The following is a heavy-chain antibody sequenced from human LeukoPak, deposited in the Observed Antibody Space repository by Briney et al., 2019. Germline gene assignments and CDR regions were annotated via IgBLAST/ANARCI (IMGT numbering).Heavy chain of an antibody. Sequence: SETLSLTCAVYGGSFSGYYWSWIRQPPGKGLEWIGEINHSGSTNYNPSLKSRVTISVDTSKNQFSLKLSSMTAADTAVYYCARSNLITMVQGVIIPCFDYWGQGTLVTVSS. CDR2: INHSGST. D-gene: IGHD3-10*01. J-gene: IGHJ4*02. CDR3: ARSNLITMVQGVIIPCFDY. V-gene: IGHV4-34*01. CDR1: GGSFSGYY.